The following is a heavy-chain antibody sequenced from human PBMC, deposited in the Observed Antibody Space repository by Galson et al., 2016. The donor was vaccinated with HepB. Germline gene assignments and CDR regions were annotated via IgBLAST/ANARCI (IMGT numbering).Heavy chain of an antibody. CDR2: IYSSGRT. J-gene: IGHJ4*02. CDR1: GVSVSSNY. V-gene: IGHV3-53*01. CDR3: ARRRDGSGSFQLDY. D-gene: IGHD3-10*01. Sequence: SLRLSCAVSGVSVSSNYMTWVRQAPGKGLEWISLIYSSGRTDYADSVKGRFIISRDNSDNTLYLQMNSRRAEDTAIYYCARRRDGSGSFQLDYWGQGSQVTV.